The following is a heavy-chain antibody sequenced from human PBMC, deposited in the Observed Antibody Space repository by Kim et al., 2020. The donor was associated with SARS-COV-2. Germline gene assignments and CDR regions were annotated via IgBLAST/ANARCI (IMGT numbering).Heavy chain of an antibody. V-gene: IGHV3-7*01. Sequence: GGSLRLSCAASGFTFSSYWMSWVRQAPGKGLEWVASIKQDASVISYVDSVRGRFTISRDNAKNSLSLQMDSLRAEDTALYFGARPYRGGSFDIWGQGTMVTVSS. J-gene: IGHJ3*02. CDR1: GFTFSSYW. CDR3: ARPYRGGSFDI. D-gene: IGHD3-16*01. CDR2: IKQDASVI.